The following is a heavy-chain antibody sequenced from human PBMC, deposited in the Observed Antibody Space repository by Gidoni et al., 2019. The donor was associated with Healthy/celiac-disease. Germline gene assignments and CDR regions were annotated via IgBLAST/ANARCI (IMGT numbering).Heavy chain of an antibody. V-gene: IGHV3-23*01. CDR1: GFPFRSYA. CDR3: AKGTDYVWGSYRPEYYFDY. J-gene: IGHJ4*02. Sequence: EVQLLESGGGLVQPGGSLRLSCAASGFPFRSYAMSWVRQAPGKGLEWVSAISGSGGSTYYADSVKGRFTISRDNSKNTLYLQMNSLRAEDTAVYYCAKGTDYVWGSYRPEYYFDYWGQGTLVTVSS. CDR2: ISGSGGST. D-gene: IGHD3-16*02.